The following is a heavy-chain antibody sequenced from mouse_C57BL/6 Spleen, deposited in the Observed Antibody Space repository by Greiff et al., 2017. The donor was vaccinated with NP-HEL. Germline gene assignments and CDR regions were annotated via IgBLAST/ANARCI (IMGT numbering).Heavy chain of an antibody. CDR1: GFTFSDYY. V-gene: IGHV5-16*01. D-gene: IGHD4-1*01. J-gene: IGHJ1*03. Sequence: DVQLVESEGGLVQPGSSLKLSCTASGFTFSDYYMAWVRQVPEKGLEWVANINYDGSSTYYLDSLKSRVIISRDNAKNILYLQMSSLKSEDTATYYCAREELGRRYFDVWGTGTTVTVSS. CDR2: INYDGSST. CDR3: AREELGRRYFDV.